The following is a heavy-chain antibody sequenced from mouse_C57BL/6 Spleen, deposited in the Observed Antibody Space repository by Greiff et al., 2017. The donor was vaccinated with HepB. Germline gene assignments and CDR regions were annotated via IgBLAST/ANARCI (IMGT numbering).Heavy chain of an antibody. D-gene: IGHD4-1*01. CDR1: GYTFTNYW. J-gene: IGHJ4*01. CDR2: IYPGGGYT. CDR3: ARSGTEAMDY. V-gene: IGHV1-63*01. Sequence: VKLMESGAELVRPGTSVKMSCKASGYTFTNYWIGWAKQRPGHGLEWIGDIYPGGGYTNYNEKFKGKATLTADKSSSTAYMQFSSLTSEDSAIYYCARSGTEAMDYWGQGTSVTVSS.